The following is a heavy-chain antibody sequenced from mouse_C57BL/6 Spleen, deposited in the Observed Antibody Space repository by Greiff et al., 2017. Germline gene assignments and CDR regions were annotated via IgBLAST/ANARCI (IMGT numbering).Heavy chain of an antibody. CDR2: IDPSASYT. CDR1: GYTFTSYW. Sequence: QVQLQQPGAELVMPGASVKLSCKASGYTFTSYWMHWVKQRPGQGLEWIGEIDPSASYTNYNQQFKGKSTLPVDTSSRPAYLQLSSLTSEDSAVYYCARGTNWEPVDYWGQGTTLTVAS. D-gene: IGHD4-1*01. CDR3: ARGTNWEPVDY. J-gene: IGHJ2*01. V-gene: IGHV1-69*01.